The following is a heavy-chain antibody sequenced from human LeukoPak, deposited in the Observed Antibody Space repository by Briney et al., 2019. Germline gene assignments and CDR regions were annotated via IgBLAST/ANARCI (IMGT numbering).Heavy chain of an antibody. CDR2: ISYDGSNK. Sequence: GRSLRLSCAASGFTFSSYAMHWVRQAPGKGLEWVAVISYDGSNKYYADSVKGRFTISRDNSKNTLYLQMNSLRAEDTAVYYCARDFYGGKEGDGYYFDYWGQGTLVTVSS. CDR1: GFTFSSYA. D-gene: IGHD4-23*01. J-gene: IGHJ4*02. V-gene: IGHV3-30*04. CDR3: ARDFYGGKEGDGYYFDY.